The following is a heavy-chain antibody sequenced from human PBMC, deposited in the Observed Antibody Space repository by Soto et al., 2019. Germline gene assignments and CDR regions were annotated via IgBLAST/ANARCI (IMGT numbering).Heavy chain of an antibody. D-gene: IGHD6-13*01. CDR1: GGSISSNY. Sequence: PSETLSLTCTVSGGSISSNYWSWIRQPPGKGLEWIGYIYYIGSTIYNPSLKIRVTISVDTSKNQFSLELSSVTAADTAVYYCARDRGGSSWFDYWGQGTLVTVSS. J-gene: IGHJ4*02. CDR2: IYYIGST. V-gene: IGHV4-59*01. CDR3: ARDRGGSSWFDY.